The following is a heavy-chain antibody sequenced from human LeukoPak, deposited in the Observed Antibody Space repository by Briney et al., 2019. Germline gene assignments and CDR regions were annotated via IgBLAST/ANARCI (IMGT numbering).Heavy chain of an antibody. CDR2: MNQDGSEK. D-gene: IGHD3-16*01. J-gene: IGHJ6*02. V-gene: IGHV3-7*01. CDR1: GFTFSDSW. CDR3: ATYTHWVAGDV. Sequence: GGSLRLSCAASGFTFSDSWMSWVRQAPGKGLEWVANMNQDGSEKDYVDSVKGRFTISRDNAGNSLYLQMGSLRAEDTAVYYCATYTHWVAGDVWGQGTTVTVSS.